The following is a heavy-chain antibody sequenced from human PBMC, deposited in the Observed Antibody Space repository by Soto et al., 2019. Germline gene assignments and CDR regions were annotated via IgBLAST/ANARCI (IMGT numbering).Heavy chain of an antibody. CDR1: GFTFSSYA. J-gene: IGHJ3*02. Sequence: GGSLRLSCAASGFTFSSYAMHWVRQAPGKGLEWVAAISYDGSNKYYADSVKGRFTISRDNSKNTLYLQMNSLRAEDTAVYYCAREGNFPGYSSSWYAFDIWGQGTMVTVSS. CDR2: ISYDGSNK. CDR3: AREGNFPGYSSSWYAFDI. V-gene: IGHV3-30-3*01. D-gene: IGHD6-13*01.